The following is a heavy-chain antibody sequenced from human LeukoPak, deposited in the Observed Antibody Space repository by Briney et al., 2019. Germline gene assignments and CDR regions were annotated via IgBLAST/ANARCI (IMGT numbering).Heavy chain of an antibody. V-gene: IGHV1-69*04. CDR1: GGTFSSYA. CDR3: ARDALYYYDSSGYYYDPTY. D-gene: IGHD3-22*01. J-gene: IGHJ4*02. CDR2: IIPILGIA. Sequence: ASVKVSCKASGGTFSSYAISWVRQAPGQGLEWMGRIIPILGIANYAQKFQGRVTITADKSTSTAYMELSSLRSEDTAVYYCARDALYYYDSSGYYYDPTYWGQGTLVTVSS.